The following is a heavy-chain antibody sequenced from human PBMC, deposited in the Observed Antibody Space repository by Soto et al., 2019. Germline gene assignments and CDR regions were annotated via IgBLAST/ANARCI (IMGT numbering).Heavy chain of an antibody. CDR3: ATRYSSGWYYFDY. D-gene: IGHD6-19*01. Sequence: SETLSLTCAVSGGSISSSNWWSWVRQPPGKGLEWIGEIYHSGSTNYNPSLKSRVTISVDKSKNQFSLKLSSVTAADTAVYYCATRYSSGWYYFDYWGQGTLVTVSS. V-gene: IGHV4-4*02. CDR2: IYHSGST. J-gene: IGHJ4*02. CDR1: GGSISSSNW.